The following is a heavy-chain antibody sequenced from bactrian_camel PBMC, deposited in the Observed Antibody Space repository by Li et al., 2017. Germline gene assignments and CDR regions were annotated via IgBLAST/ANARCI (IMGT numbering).Heavy chain of an antibody. CDR1: VSSANDYC. D-gene: IGHD1*01. Sequence: QVQLVESGGGSVRAGSSLRLSCAVSVSSANDYCLGWFRRAPGKEREGVAHIDEDGQTTYADSVKGRFTIAKTSAVNTVSLQMNNLRPEDTGIYYCVADCLRRAFCSDGVCYPPLYNYEGRGTQVTVS. CDR3: VADCLRRAFCSDGVCYPPLYNY. J-gene: IGHJ4*01. V-gene: IGHV3S53*01. CDR2: IDEDGQT.